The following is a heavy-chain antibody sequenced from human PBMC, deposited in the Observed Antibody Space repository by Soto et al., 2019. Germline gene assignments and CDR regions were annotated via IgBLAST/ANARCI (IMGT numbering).Heavy chain of an antibody. V-gene: IGHV4-31*03. J-gene: IGHJ3*02. CDR2: IYYSGST. CDR3: ARAEYSSSLGAFDI. D-gene: IGHD6-6*01. Sequence: SETLSLTCTVSGGSINSGNYYWSWIRQHPGKGLEWIGYIYYSGSTYYSPSLKSRVTISVDKSKNQFSLKLSSVTAADTAVYYCARAEYSSSLGAFDIWGQGTMVTVSS. CDR1: GGSINSGNYY.